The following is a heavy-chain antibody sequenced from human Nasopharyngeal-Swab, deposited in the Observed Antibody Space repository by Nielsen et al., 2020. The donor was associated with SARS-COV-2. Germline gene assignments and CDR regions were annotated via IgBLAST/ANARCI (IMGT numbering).Heavy chain of an antibody. CDR2: IYYSGST. Sequence: RQAPGKGPEWIGYIYYSGSTYYNPSLKSRVTISVDRSKNQFSLKLSSVTAADTAVYYCASVLDLGILDYWGQGTLVTVSS. V-gene: IGHV4-30-2*01. J-gene: IGHJ4*02. D-gene: IGHD3/OR15-3a*01. CDR3: ASVLDLGILDY.